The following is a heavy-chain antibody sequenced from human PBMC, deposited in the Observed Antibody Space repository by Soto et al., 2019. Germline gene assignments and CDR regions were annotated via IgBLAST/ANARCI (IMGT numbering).Heavy chain of an antibody. D-gene: IGHD6-19*01. V-gene: IGHV3-48*03. J-gene: IGHJ5*02. CDR1: GFTFSSYE. Sequence: EVQLVESGGGLVQPGGSLRLSCAASGFTFSSYEMNWVRQAPGKGLEWVSYISSSGSTIYYADSVKGRFTISRDNAKNSLYLQMNSLRDEDTAVYYCARARIAVAGRRLYRWFDPWGQGTLVTVSS. CDR3: ARARIAVAGRRLYRWFDP. CDR2: ISSSGSTI.